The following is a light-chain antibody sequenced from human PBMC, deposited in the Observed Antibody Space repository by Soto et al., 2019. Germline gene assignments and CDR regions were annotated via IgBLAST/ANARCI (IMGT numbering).Light chain of an antibody. Sequence: SVRTQPASVSGSPGQSITISCNGTSSDVGNYKYVSWYQQHPGKAPKLMIYEVSNRPSGVSNRFSGSKSGNTASLTISGLQAEDETDYYCFSYISSGTYVFGTGTKVTV. CDR1: SSDVGNYKY. J-gene: IGLJ1*01. V-gene: IGLV2-14*01. CDR2: EVS. CDR3: FSYISSGTYV.